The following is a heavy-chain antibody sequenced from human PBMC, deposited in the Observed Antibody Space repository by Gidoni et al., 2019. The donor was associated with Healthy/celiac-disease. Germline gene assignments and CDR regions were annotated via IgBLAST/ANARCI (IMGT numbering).Heavy chain of an antibody. CDR1: GGTFSSYA. J-gene: IGHJ6*02. CDR2: IIPIFGTA. CDR3: ARDYCSSTSCYNNYYYYGMDV. D-gene: IGHD2-2*02. Sequence: QVQLVQSRAEVKQPGSSVKVSCKASGGTFSSYAISWVRQAPGQGLEWMGGIIPIFGTANYAQKFQGRVTITADESTSTAYMELSSLRSDDTAVYYCARDYCSSTSCYNNYYYYGMDVWGQGTTVTVSS. V-gene: IGHV1-69*01.